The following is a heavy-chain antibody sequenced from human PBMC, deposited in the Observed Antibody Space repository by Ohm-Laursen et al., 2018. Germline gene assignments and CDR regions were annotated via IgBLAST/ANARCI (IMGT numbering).Heavy chain of an antibody. V-gene: IGHV3-23*01. CDR3: AKDLPTSTLRRPREPFDY. J-gene: IGHJ4*02. Sequence: GSLRLSCAASGFTFSSYAMSWVRQAPGKGLEWVSAISSSGGSTYYADSVKGRFTISRDNSKNTLYLQMNGLRAEDTAVYYCAKDLPTSTLRRPREPFDYWGQGTLVTVSS. D-gene: IGHD1-14*01. CDR2: ISSSGGST. CDR1: GFTFSSYA.